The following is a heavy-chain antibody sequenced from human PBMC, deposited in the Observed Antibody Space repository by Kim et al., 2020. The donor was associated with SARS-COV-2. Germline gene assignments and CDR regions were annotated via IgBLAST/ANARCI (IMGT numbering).Heavy chain of an antibody. CDR3: ARDRPRTSSSLDY. V-gene: IGHV1-2*02. CDR2: INTNSGDT. CDR1: GYTFTDYY. J-gene: IGHJ4*02. Sequence: ASVKVSCKASGYTFTDYYLLWVRQAPGQGLEWMGWINTNSGDTNYAQKFQGRVTMTRDTSLSTAHMELSRLRTDDTAVYYCARDRPRTSSSLDYWGQGSLFTVSS.